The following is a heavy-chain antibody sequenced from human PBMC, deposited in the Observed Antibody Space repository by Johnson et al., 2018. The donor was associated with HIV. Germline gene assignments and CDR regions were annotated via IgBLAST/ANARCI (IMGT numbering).Heavy chain of an antibody. Sequence: VHLVESGGGVVRPGGSLRLSCAASGFTFDDYGMSWVRQAPGKGLEWVSGITWNGGNTGYADSVKGRFTISRDNAKNSLYLQMNSLRAEDTALYYCAMCYYGSGADAFDMWGQGTMVTVSS. J-gene: IGHJ3*02. CDR2: ITWNGGNT. CDR3: AMCYYGSGADAFDM. V-gene: IGHV3-20*04. D-gene: IGHD3-10*01. CDR1: GFTFDDYG.